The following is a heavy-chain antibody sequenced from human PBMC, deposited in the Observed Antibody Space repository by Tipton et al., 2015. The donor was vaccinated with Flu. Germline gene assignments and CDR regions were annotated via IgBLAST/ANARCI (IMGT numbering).Heavy chain of an antibody. CDR1: GGSISSYY. V-gene: IGHV4-59*01. CDR2: IYYSGST. J-gene: IGHJ6*03. CDR3: ARDGDYYYYYMDV. Sequence: TLSLTCTVSGGSISSYYWSWIRQPPGKGLEWIGYIYYSGSTNYNPSLKSRVTISVDTSKNQFSLKLSSVTAADTAVYYCARDGDYYYYYMDVWGKGTTVTVSS. D-gene: IGHD3-16*01.